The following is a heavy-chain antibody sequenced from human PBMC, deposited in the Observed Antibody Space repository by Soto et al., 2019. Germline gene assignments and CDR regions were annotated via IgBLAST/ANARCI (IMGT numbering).Heavy chain of an antibody. CDR1: GFTFSSYG. V-gene: IGHV3-33*01. Sequence: QVQLVESGGGVVQPGRSLRLSCAASGFTFSSYGMHWVRQAPGKGLEWVAVIWYDGSNKYYADSVKGRFTISRDNSKNTLYLQMNSLRAEDTAVYYCAREGIAAAGMLDFDYWGQGTLVTVSS. CDR2: IWYDGSNK. D-gene: IGHD6-13*01. CDR3: AREGIAAAGMLDFDY. J-gene: IGHJ4*02.